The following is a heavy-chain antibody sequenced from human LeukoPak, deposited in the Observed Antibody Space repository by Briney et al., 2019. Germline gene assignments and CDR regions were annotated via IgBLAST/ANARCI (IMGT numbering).Heavy chain of an antibody. V-gene: IGHV4-31*03. CDR3: ARGAYDSSGYYDY. J-gene: IGHJ4*02. CDR1: GGSISSGGYY. D-gene: IGHD3-22*01. Sequence: SQTLSLTCTVSGGSISSGGYYWSWIRQHPGKGLEWIGYIYYRGSTYYNPSLKSRVTISVDTSKNQFSLKLSSVTAADTAVYYCARGAYDSSGYYDYWGQGTLVTVSS. CDR2: IYYRGST.